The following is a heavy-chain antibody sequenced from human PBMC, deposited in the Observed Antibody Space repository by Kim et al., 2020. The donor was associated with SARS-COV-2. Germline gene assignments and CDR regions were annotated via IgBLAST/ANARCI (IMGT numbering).Heavy chain of an antibody. Sequence: GGSLRLSCAASGFTFDDYTMHWVRQAPGKGLEWVSLISWDGGSTYYADSVKGRFTISRDNSKNSLYLQMNSLRTEDTALYYCAKGGCSSTSCYYFDYWGQGTLVTVSS. CDR1: GFTFDDYT. V-gene: IGHV3-43*01. D-gene: IGHD2-2*01. J-gene: IGHJ4*02. CDR3: AKGGCSSTSCYYFDY. CDR2: ISWDGGST.